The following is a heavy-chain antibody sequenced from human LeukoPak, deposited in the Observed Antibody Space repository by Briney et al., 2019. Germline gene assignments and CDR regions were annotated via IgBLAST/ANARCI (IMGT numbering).Heavy chain of an antibody. J-gene: IGHJ4*02. Sequence: SETLSLTCTVSHYSIGSNYYWGWIRQPPGKGLEWIGSIYHSGSTYYNPSLKSRVTISVDTSKNQFSLKLTSVTAADTAVYYCARSSGYMSYWGQGTLVTVSS. CDR2: IYHSGST. V-gene: IGHV4-38-2*02. CDR3: ARSSGYMSY. CDR1: HYSIGSNYY. D-gene: IGHD3-22*01.